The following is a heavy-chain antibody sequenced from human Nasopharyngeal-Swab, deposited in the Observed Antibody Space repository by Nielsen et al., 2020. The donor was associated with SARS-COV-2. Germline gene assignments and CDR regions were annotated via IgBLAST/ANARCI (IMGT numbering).Heavy chain of an antibody. J-gene: IGHJ4*02. CDR2: IRSKGNSYAT. V-gene: IGHV3-73*01. D-gene: IGHD2-15*01. Sequence: GALKISCAASGFLFSDSAIHWVRQASGKGLEWVGRIRSKGNSYATEYAASVEGRFTISRDDSKNTAYLQMNSLMTEDTAVYYCSRCGGSCYTGKDYWGQGTLVTVSS. CDR3: SRCGGSCYTGKDY. CDR1: GFLFSDSA.